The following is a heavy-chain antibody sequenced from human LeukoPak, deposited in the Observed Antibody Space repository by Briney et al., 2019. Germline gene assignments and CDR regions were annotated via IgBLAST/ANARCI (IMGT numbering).Heavy chain of an antibody. D-gene: IGHD2-15*01. CDR1: GFTFSNHG. J-gene: IGHJ4*02. Sequence: GGSLRLSCAASGFTFSNHGMSWVRQAPGKGLEWVSGISASSGSIYYADSVKGRFTISRDNSRNTLYLQMNTLRAEDTAVYFCAKSPVSSCRGSFCYPFDYWGQGNLVTVSS. CDR2: ISASSGSI. V-gene: IGHV3-23*01. CDR3: AKSPVSSCRGSFCYPFDY.